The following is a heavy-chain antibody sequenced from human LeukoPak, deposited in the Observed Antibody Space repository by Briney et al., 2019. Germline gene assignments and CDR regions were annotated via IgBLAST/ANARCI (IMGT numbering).Heavy chain of an antibody. CDR1: GFTFSSYA. D-gene: IGHD6-6*01. CDR2: ISGSGGGT. J-gene: IGHJ3*02. CDR3: AKGQYSSSPAAFDI. V-gene: IGHV3-23*01. Sequence: RAGGSLRLSCAASGFTFSSYAMSWVRQAPGKGLEWVSAISGSGGGTYYADSVKGRFTISRDNSKNTLYLQMNSLRAEDTAVYYCAKGQYSSSPAAFDIWGQGTMVTVSS.